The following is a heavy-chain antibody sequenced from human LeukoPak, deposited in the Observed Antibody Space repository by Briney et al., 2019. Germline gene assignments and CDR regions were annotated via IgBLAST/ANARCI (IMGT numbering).Heavy chain of an antibody. CDR3: VRVIVEVLGVSDYCDY. J-gene: IGHJ4*02. Sequence: PGGSLRLSCAASGFSISSYWMYWVRQAPGKGLEWVANIKEDGSERFYVDSVKGRFTVSRDNAKNSLYLQMNSLRAEDTAVYFWVRVIVEVLGVSDYCDYWGEGGLVTV. D-gene: IGHD2-2*01. CDR2: IKEDGSER. CDR1: GFSISSYW. V-gene: IGHV3-7*05.